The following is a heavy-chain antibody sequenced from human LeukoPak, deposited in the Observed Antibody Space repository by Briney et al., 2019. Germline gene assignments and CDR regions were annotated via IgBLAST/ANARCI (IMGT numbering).Heavy chain of an antibody. J-gene: IGHJ3*02. V-gene: IGHV1-18*01. CDR1: GYNFRNYG. Sequence: GASVKVSCKASGYNFRNYGIGWVRQAPRQGLEWMGWITAGNGNTNYAQKVQGRVTTTTDTSTSTAYMELRSLRSDDTAVYFCARDSARGYSYGYNAFDIWGQGTMVTVSS. D-gene: IGHD5-18*01. CDR3: ARDSARGYSYGYNAFDI. CDR2: ITAGNGNT.